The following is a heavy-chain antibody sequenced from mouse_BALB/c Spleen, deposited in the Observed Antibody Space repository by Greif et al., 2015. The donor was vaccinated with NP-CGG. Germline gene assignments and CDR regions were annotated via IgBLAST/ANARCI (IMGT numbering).Heavy chain of an antibody. CDR1: GFTFSSYA. CDR3: ARFTTAPYAMDY. Sequence: EVHLVGSGGGLVKPGGSLKLSCAASGFTFSSYAMSWVRQSPEKRLEWVAEISSGGSYTYYPDTVTGRFTISRDNAKNTLYLEMSSLMSEDTAMYYCARFTTAPYAMDYWGQGTSVTVSS. V-gene: IGHV5-9-4*01. J-gene: IGHJ4*01. D-gene: IGHD1-2*01. CDR2: ISSGGSYT.